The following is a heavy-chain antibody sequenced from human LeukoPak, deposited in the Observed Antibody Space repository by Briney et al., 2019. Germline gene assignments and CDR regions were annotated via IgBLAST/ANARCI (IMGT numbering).Heavy chain of an antibody. CDR2: IKQDGSEK. J-gene: IGHJ2*01. D-gene: IGHD7-27*01. CDR1: GFTFSSYW. CDR3: ASLSGDRQPTFYWFLDL. V-gene: IGHV3-7*01. Sequence: GGSLRLSCAASGFTFSSYWMSWVRQAPGKGLEWVANIKQDGSEKYYVDSVKGRFTISRDDAKNSLYLQMSSLRAEDTAMYYCASLSGDRQPTFYWFLDLWGRGTLVSVSS.